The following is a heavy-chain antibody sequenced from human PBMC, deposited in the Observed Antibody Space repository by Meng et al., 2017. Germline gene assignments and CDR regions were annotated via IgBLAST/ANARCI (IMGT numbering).Heavy chain of an antibody. J-gene: IGHJ6*02. Sequence: GESLKISCAASGFTFSSYSMNWVRQAPGKGLEWVSSISSSSSYIYYADSVKGRFPISRDNAKNSLYLQMNSLRAEGTAVYYCARDRYGDYAFWLDYYYYYGMDVWGQGTTVTVSS. CDR1: GFTFSSYS. CDR2: ISSSSSYI. V-gene: IGHV3-21*01. CDR3: ARDRYGDYAFWLDYYYYYGMDV. D-gene: IGHD4-17*01.